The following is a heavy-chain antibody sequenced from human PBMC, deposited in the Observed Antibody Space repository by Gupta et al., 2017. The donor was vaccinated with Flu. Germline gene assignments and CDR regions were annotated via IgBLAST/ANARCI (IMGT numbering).Heavy chain of an antibody. V-gene: IGHV3-30*18. J-gene: IGHJ6*02. Sequence: QEQVVESGGGVVQPGRSLRLSCAASGFSFSNYGMHWVRQAPGKGLELVAVISYDGSNKYYADSVKGRFTISRDNSKNTLYLQMNSLRTEDTAVYHCAKDWKWNYNNYGMNVWGQGTTVTVSS. CDR1: GFSFSNYG. CDR3: AKDWKWNYNNYGMNV. D-gene: IGHD5-24*01. CDR2: ISYDGSNK.